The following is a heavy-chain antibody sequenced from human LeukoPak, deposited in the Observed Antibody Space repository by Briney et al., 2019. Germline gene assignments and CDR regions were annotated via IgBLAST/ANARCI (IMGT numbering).Heavy chain of an antibody. Sequence: GGSLRLSCAASGFTFSTYWMTWVRQAPGKGLEWVAHIKGDGSNQKYVDSVKGRFTISRDNTKNSLFLQLSSLRAEDTAVYYCVRDRGWYHFDLWGQGTLVTVSS. CDR2: IKGDGSNQ. J-gene: IGHJ4*02. CDR3: VRDRGWYHFDL. V-gene: IGHV3-7*01. CDR1: GFTFSTYW. D-gene: IGHD3-10*01.